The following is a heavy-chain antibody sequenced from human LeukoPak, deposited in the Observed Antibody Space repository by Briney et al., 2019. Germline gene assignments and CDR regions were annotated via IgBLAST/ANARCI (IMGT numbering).Heavy chain of an antibody. D-gene: IGHD3-22*01. V-gene: IGHV3-33*01. CDR1: GFTFSSYG. CDR3: ARGYPPRYYYDSSGYLDY. CDR2: IWYDGSNK. Sequence: GGSLRLSCAASGFTFSSYGMHWVRQAPGKGLEWVAVIWYDGSNKYYADSVKGRFTISRDNSKNTLYLQMNSLRAEDTAVYYCARGYPPRYYYDSSGYLDYWGQGTLVTVSS. J-gene: IGHJ4*02.